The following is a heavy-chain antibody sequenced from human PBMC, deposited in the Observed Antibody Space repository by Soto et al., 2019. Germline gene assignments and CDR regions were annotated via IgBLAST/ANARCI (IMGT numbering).Heavy chain of an antibody. J-gene: IGHJ5*02. CDR2: ISYDGSNK. CDR3: ARAVAGIPLYEGWFDP. V-gene: IGHV3-30-3*01. Sequence: QVQLVESGGGVVQPGRSLRLSCAASGFTFSSYAMHWVRQAPGKGLEWVAVISYDGSNKYYADSVKGRFTISRDNSKNTLDLQMNNLRAEDTAVYYCARAVAGIPLYEGWFDPWGQGTLVTVSS. CDR1: GFTFSSYA. D-gene: IGHD6-19*01.